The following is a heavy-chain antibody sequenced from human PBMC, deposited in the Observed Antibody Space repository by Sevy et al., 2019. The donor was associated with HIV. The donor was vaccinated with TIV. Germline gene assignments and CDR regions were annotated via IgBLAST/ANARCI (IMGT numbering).Heavy chain of an antibody. CDR3: AKPHPVHYDDSGYYSHVFDS. CDR1: GFTFTSYT. V-gene: IGHV3-23*01. Sequence: GGSLRLSCAASGFTFTSYTMSWVRQAPGKGLEWVSGISGSGGSTQYADSVRGRFTISRDNSKNTLYLQMNSLRVEDTAVYYCAKPHPVHYDDSGYYSHVFDSWGQGTLVTVSS. J-gene: IGHJ4*02. CDR2: ISGSGGST. D-gene: IGHD3-22*01.